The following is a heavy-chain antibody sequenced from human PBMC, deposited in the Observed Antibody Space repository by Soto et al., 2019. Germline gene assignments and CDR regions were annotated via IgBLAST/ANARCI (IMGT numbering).Heavy chain of an antibody. CDR3: AKIKIVVVIPNWYFDL. V-gene: IGHV3-23*01. J-gene: IGHJ2*01. D-gene: IGHD3-22*01. Sequence: LRLSCAASGFTFSSYAMSWVRQAPGKGLEWVSAISGSGGSTYYADSVKGRFTISRDNSKNTLYLQMNSLRAEDTAVYYCAKIKIVVVIPNWYFDLWGRGTLVTAPQ. CDR1: GFTFSSYA. CDR2: ISGSGGST.